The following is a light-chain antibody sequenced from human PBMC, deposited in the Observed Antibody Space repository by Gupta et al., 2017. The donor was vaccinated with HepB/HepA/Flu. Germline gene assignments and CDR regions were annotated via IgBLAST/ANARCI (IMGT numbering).Light chain of an antibody. V-gene: IGKV1-33*01. Sequence: DIQMTQSPSSLSASVGDRVTITCQASQDISNDLNWYQQKPGKAPKLLIYDASNLETGVPSRFSGSGSGTDFTFTISSLQPEDIATYYCQQYDNLRITFGQGTRLEIK. J-gene: IGKJ5*01. CDR2: DAS. CDR1: QDISND. CDR3: QQYDNLRIT.